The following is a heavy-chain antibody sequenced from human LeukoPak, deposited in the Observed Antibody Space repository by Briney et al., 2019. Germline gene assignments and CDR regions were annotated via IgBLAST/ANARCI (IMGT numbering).Heavy chain of an antibody. CDR2: ISAYNGNT. Sequence: GASVKVSCKASGYTFTSYGISRVRQAPGQGLEWMGWISAYNGNTNYAQKLQGRVTMTTDTSTSTAYMELRSLRSDDTAVYYCAGLYYDILTGSPTFDYWGQGTLVTVSS. V-gene: IGHV1-18*01. D-gene: IGHD3-9*01. CDR3: AGLYYDILTGSPTFDY. J-gene: IGHJ4*02. CDR1: GYTFTSYG.